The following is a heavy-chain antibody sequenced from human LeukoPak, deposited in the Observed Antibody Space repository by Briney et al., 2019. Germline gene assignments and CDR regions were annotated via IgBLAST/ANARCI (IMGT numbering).Heavy chain of an antibody. D-gene: IGHD2-8*02. Sequence: GGSLRLSCAASTFTFSSDSMNWVRQAPGKGLEWVSSISSSSDYIYYADSVKGRFTISRDNAKNSLFLQMNSLRVEDSAVYYCASYLYWWSDLGYWGQGTLVTVSS. V-gene: IGHV3-21*01. CDR1: TFTFSSDS. CDR2: ISSSSDYI. CDR3: ASYLYWWSDLGY. J-gene: IGHJ4*02.